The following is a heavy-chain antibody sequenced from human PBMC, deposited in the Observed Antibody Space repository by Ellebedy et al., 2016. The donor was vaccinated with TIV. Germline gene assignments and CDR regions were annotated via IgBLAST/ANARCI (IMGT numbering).Heavy chain of an antibody. CDR2: ISGSAGRT. CDR1: GFTFSSYV. J-gene: IGHJ6*03. Sequence: PGGSLRLSCAASGFTFSSYVMTWVRQAPGKGLEWVSGISGSAGRTDYIDSVKGRFTVSRDNSKNTLHLQMNSLRVEDTAVYYCARDHIALGHYYMDVWGKGTTVTVSS. V-gene: IGHV3-23*01. D-gene: IGHD6-13*01. CDR3: ARDHIALGHYYMDV.